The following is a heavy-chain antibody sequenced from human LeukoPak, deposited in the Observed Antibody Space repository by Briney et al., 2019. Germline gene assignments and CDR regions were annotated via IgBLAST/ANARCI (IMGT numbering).Heavy chain of an antibody. D-gene: IGHD3-9*01. Sequence: KAGGSLRLSCAASGFTFSSYTMNWVRQAPGKGPEWVSSITSSSSYIYYADSVKGRFTISRDNAKNSLYLQMNSLRAEDTAVYYCAREVLRYFEDWGQGTLVTVSS. CDR2: ITSSSSYI. CDR3: AREVLRYFED. V-gene: IGHV3-21*01. CDR1: GFTFSSYT. J-gene: IGHJ4*02.